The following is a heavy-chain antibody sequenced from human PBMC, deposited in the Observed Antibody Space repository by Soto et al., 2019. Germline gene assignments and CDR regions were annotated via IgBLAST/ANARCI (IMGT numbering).Heavy chain of an antibody. V-gene: IGHV4-39*01. CDR2: IYRGST. CDR3: ASRYFYGSGKYGLDV. Sequence: TLSLTCTVSGGAISSSGFYWGWIRQPPEKGREWIGTIYRGSTYYNPSLNSRVTIAVDTSKNQFSLKLSAVTPADTAVYYCASRYFYGSGKYGLDVWGQGTTVTVFS. CDR1: GGAISSSGFY. J-gene: IGHJ6*02. D-gene: IGHD3-10*01.